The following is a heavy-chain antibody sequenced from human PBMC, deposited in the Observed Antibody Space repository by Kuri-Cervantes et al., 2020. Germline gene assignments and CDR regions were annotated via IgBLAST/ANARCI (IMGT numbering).Heavy chain of an antibody. CDR2: MNPYSANT. Sequence: ASVKVSCKTSGYTFTDYDINWVRQAPGQGLEWMGWMNPYSANTGYAQKFQGRLTMTRDTSINTAYMELSSLSSEDTAVYYCARAEGATNTHLDYWGQGTLVTVSS. CDR3: ARAEGATNTHLDY. V-gene: IGHV1-8*01. J-gene: IGHJ4*02. CDR1: GYTFTDYD. D-gene: IGHD1-26*01.